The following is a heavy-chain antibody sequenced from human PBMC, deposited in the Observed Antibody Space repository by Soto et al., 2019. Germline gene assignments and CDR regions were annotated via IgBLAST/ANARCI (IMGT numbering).Heavy chain of an antibody. CDR2: ISSASSET. J-gene: IGHJ4*02. CDR3: ARVAX. CDR1: GFTFSRVS. Sequence: PGGSLRLSCEASGFTFSRVSMNWVRKVPGKGLEWVASISSASSETWYADSVKGRFIISRDNAQNSLFLKMDTLRPEDSAIYYCARVAXWGPGTQVTVSX. V-gene: IGHV3-21*04.